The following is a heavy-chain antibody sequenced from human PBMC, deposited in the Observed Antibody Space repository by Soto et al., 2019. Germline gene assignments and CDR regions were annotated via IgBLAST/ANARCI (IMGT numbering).Heavy chain of an antibody. CDR2: INPSGGST. Sequence: QVQLVQSGAEVKKPGASVKVSCKASGYTFTSYYMHWVRQAPGQGLEWMGIINPSGGSTSYAQKFQGRVTMTRDTSTSTVYMELSSLRSEDTAVYYYARSWGDYYGSGSYSLDYWGQGTLVTVSS. J-gene: IGHJ4*02. CDR3: ARSWGDYYGSGSYSLDY. CDR1: GYTFTSYY. D-gene: IGHD3-10*01. V-gene: IGHV1-46*01.